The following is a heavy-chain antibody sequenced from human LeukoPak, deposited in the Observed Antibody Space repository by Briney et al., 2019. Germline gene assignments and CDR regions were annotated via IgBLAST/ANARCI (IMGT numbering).Heavy chain of an antibody. CDR3: ARGRPHGNDY. J-gene: IGHJ4*02. CDR2: IASDGSST. Sequence: GGSLRLSCAASGFTFSSYTMHWIRQAPGKGLVWVSRIASDGSSTTYADSVKGRFSISRDNAKNTLYLQMNSLRVEDTAVYYCARGRPHGNDYWGQGTLVTVSS. V-gene: IGHV3-74*01. CDR1: GFTFSSYT. D-gene: IGHD4-23*01.